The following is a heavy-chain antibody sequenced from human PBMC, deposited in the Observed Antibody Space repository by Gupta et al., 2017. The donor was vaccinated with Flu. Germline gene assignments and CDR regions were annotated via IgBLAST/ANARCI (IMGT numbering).Heavy chain of an antibody. CDR1: GFPFSSYE. CDR3: ARDFGSGSWAPDY. J-gene: IGHJ4*02. V-gene: IGHV3-48*03. D-gene: IGHD5-12*01. CDR2: ISSSGSTI. Sequence: EVQLVESGGGLVQPGGSLRLSCAASGFPFSSYEMNWVRQAPGKGLEWVSYISSSGSTIYYADSVKGRFTISRDNAKNSLYLQMNSLRAEDTAVYYCARDFGSGSWAPDYWGQGTLVTVSS.